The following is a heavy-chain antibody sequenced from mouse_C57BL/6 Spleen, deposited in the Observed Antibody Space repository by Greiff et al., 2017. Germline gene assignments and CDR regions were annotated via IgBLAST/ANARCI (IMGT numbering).Heavy chain of an antibody. CDR1: GFTFSSYA. CDR3: ARAYYGSSYGYFDV. Sequence: EVQGVESGGGLVKPGGSLKLSCAASGFTFSSYAMSWVRQTPEKRLEWVATISDGGSYTYYPDNVKGRFTISRDNAKNNLSLQMSHLKSEDTAMYYCARAYYGSSYGYFDVWGTGTTVTVSS. V-gene: IGHV5-4*01. J-gene: IGHJ1*03. CDR2: ISDGGSYT. D-gene: IGHD1-1*01.